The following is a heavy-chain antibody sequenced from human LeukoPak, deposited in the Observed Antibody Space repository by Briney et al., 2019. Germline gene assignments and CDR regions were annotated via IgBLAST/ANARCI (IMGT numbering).Heavy chain of an antibody. CDR3: ARDRVGSGWPRPYYFEF. D-gene: IGHD6-19*01. CDR1: GYAFTAYY. V-gene: IGHV1-2*02. J-gene: IGHJ4*02. CDR2: INPNSGAT. Sequence: ASVKVSCKASGYAFTAYYIHWVRQAPGQGLEWMGWINPNSGATNYAQKFQGRVTMTRDTSISTGYMELRGLKSDDTAVYYCARDRVGSGWPRPYYFEFWGQGTPVTVSS.